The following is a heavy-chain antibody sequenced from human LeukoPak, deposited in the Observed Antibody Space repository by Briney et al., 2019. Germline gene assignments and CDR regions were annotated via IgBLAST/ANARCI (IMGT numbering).Heavy chain of an antibody. Sequence: SETLSLTCAVYGESFSDYYWSWIRQPPGKGLEWIGEINHSGSTNYSPSLKSRVTISVNTSKNQFSLKLTSVTAADTAVYYCARVGYFGSGNYYNDRGAFDYWGQGTLVTVSS. CDR3: ARVGYFGSGNYYNDRGAFDY. CDR1: GESFSDYY. D-gene: IGHD3-10*01. J-gene: IGHJ4*02. CDR2: INHSGST. V-gene: IGHV4-34*01.